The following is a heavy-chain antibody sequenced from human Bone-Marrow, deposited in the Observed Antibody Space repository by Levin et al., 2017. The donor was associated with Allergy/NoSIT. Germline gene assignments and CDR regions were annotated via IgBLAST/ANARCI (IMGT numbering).Heavy chain of an antibody. D-gene: IGHD6-13*01. CDR2: IYYSGST. V-gene: IGHV4-39*01. Sequence: SETLSLTCTVSGGSISSSSYYWGWIRQPPGKGLEWIGSIYYSGSTYYNPSLKSRVTISVDTSKNQFSLKLSSVTAADTAVYYCARPRIAAAGTSVWFDPWGQGTLVTVSS. CDR1: GGSISSSSYY. J-gene: IGHJ5*02. CDR3: ARPRIAAAGTSVWFDP.